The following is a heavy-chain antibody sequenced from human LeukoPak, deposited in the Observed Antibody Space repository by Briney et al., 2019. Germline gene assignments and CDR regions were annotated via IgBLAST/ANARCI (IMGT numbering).Heavy chain of an antibody. CDR3: ARQRTGWELLFDY. J-gene: IGHJ4*01. Sequence: SETLSLTCTVSGGSISSSSYLWGWIRQPPGRGLEWIGSIYYSGSTYYNPCLESRVTISVDTSKNQFSLKLSSVTAADTPLYYCARQRTGWELLFDYWGHGTPVTVSS. CDR2: IYYSGST. CDR1: GGSISSSSYL. D-gene: IGHD1-26*01. V-gene: IGHV4-39*01.